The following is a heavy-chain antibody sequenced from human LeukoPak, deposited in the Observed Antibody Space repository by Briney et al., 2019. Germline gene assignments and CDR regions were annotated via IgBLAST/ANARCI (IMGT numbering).Heavy chain of an antibody. CDR3: ARIVPRTLNWFDP. CDR2: ISGSGGST. V-gene: IGHV3-23*01. J-gene: IGHJ5*02. Sequence: PGGSLRLSCAASGFTFRSYAVSWVRQAPGKGLDSFSSISGSGGSTYYADSVKGRFTISRDNSKNTLYLQMNSLTAEDTDVYYCARIVPRTLNWFDPWGQGTLVTVSS. CDR1: GFTFRSYA. D-gene: IGHD2-8*01.